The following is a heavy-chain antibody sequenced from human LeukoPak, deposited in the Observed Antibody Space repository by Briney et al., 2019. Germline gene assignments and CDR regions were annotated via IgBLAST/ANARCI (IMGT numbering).Heavy chain of an antibody. CDR1: GGTFSSYA. D-gene: IGHD2-8*01. CDR2: IVPILGIA. V-gene: IGHV1-69*04. J-gene: IGHJ4*02. Sequence: SVKVSCKASGGTFSSYAISWVRQVPGQGLEWMGRIVPILGIANYAQKFQGRVTITADKSTSTAYMELSSLRSEDTAVYYCARPALGYCTNGVCSTEYYFDYWGQGTLVTVSS. CDR3: ARPALGYCTNGVCSTEYYFDY.